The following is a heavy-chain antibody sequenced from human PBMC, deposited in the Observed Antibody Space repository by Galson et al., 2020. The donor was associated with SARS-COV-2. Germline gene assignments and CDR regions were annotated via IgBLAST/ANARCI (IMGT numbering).Heavy chain of an antibody. V-gene: IGHV1-24*01. J-gene: IGHJ6*02. D-gene: IGHD3-16*01. CDR1: GYTLTEIS. CDR3: ATAKILGYYYYGMDV. Sequence: ASVKVSCKVSGYTLTEISMHWVRQAPGKGLEWMGGFDPEDGETIYAQKFQRRVTMTEDTSTDTAYMELSSLRSEDTAVYYCATAKILGYYYYGMDVWGQGTTVTVSS. CDR2: FDPEDGET.